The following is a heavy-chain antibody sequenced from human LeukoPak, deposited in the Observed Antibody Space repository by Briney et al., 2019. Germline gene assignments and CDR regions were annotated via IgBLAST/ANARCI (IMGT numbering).Heavy chain of an antibody. CDR2: ISSSGSTI. V-gene: IGHV3-48*03. CDR1: GFTFSSYE. D-gene: IGHD1-26*01. Sequence: GGSLRLSCAASGFTFSSYEMNWVRQAPGKGLEWVSYISSSGSTIYYADSVKGRFTISRDNAKNSLYLQMNSLRAEDTAVYYCARISGRPADYWGQGTLVTVSS. J-gene: IGHJ4*02. CDR3: ARISGRPADY.